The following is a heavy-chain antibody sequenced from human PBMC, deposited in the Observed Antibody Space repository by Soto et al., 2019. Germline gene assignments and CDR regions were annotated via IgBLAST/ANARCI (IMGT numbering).Heavy chain of an antibody. D-gene: IGHD6-13*01. Sequence: QVQLVQSGAEVKKPGASVKVSCKASGYTFTSYDINWVRQATGQGLEWMGWMNPNSGNTGYAQKFQGRVTMTRNTSISTAYMDLSSLRSEDTAVYYCARARSSSWYRGGYYYYAMDVWGQGTTVTVSS. V-gene: IGHV1-8*01. CDR3: ARARSSSWYRGGYYYYAMDV. CDR2: MNPNSGNT. CDR1: GYTFTSYD. J-gene: IGHJ6*02.